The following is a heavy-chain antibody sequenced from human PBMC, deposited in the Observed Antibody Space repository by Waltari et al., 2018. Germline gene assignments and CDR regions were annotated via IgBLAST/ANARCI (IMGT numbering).Heavy chain of an antibody. D-gene: IGHD5-12*01. Sequence: EVQLLESGGGLVQPGGSVTLSCAASGFTFSSYAMSWVRQAPGKGLEWVSPISGSGRSTNYADSVNGRFTISRDNSKNMLYLKMNSLRAEDTAVYYCAKLTYSGFERKPHFDYWGQGALVTVSS. J-gene: IGHJ4*02. V-gene: IGHV3-23*01. CDR2: ISGSGRST. CDR3: AKLTYSGFERKPHFDY. CDR1: GFTFSSYA.